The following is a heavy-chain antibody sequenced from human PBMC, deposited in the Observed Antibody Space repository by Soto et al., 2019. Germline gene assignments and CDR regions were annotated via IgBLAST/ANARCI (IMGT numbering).Heavy chain of an antibody. D-gene: IGHD2-21*01. Sequence: PGGSLRLSCSASGLPHSNLAMMWVRQAPGKGLECVSGIYGSGRGIEYADSVKGRFTISRDNSKNTVYLQMTDLRADDTAEYYCAKDAVYNDGLWLIVPWGQGTLVTVSS. CDR3: AKDAVYNDGLWLIVP. J-gene: IGHJ5*02. CDR1: GLPHSNLA. V-gene: IGHV3-23*05. CDR2: IYGSGRGI.